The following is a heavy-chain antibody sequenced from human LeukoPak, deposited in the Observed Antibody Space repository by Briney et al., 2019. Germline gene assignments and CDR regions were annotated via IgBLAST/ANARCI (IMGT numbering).Heavy chain of an antibody. CDR3: ARDPYYDYVWGSYRHYGMDV. J-gene: IGHJ6*02. D-gene: IGHD3-16*02. CDR2: IYYSGST. Sequence: SETLSLTCTVSGGSISSGDYYWSWIRQPPGKGLEWIGYIYYSGSTYYNPSLKSRVTISVDTSKKQFSLKLSSVTAADTAVYYCARDPYYDYVWGSYRHYGMDVWGQGTTVTVSS. CDR1: GGSISSGDYY. V-gene: IGHV4-30-4*01.